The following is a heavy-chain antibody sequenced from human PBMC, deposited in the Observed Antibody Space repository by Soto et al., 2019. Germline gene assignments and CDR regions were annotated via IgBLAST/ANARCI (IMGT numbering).Heavy chain of an antibody. V-gene: IGHV4-39*01. Sequence: SETLALTCTVSGESIRSDTDYWAWIRQPPGKGPEWIGSIYYSGSTYYNPSLKSRITISVDTSKNQFSLKLNSVTAADTAVYYCARRLEEFGNYWFDPWGQGTLVTVSS. D-gene: IGHD3-10*01. CDR1: GESIRSDTDY. CDR2: IYYSGST. J-gene: IGHJ5*02. CDR3: ARRLEEFGNYWFDP.